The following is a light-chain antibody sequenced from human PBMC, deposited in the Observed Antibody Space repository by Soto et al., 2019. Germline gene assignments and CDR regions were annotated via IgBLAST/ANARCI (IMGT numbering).Light chain of an antibody. CDR3: RQSFTTLALT. CDR1: QSISSY. V-gene: IGKV1-39*01. CDR2: AAS. Sequence: DIQMTQSPSSLSASVVDRVTITCRASQSISSYLNWYQQKPGKAPKLLIYAASSLQSGVPSRFSGSGSGTDFTLTISSLQPEDFATYYCRQSFTTLALTFGGGTKV. J-gene: IGKJ4*01.